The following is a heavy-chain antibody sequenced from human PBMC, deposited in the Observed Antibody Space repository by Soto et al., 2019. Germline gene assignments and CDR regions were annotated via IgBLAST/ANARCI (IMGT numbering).Heavy chain of an antibody. J-gene: IGHJ6*03. D-gene: IGHD3-3*01. CDR1: GGSFSGYY. Sequence: QVQLQQWGAGLLKPSETLSLTCAVYGGSFSGYYWSWIRQPPGKGLEWIGEINHSGSTNYNPSLKSRVTISVDTSKNQFSLKLSSVTAADTAVYYCARGRNDFWSGYYTVSYHYYMDVWGKGTTVTVSS. CDR3: ARGRNDFWSGYYTVSYHYYMDV. V-gene: IGHV4-34*01. CDR2: INHSGST.